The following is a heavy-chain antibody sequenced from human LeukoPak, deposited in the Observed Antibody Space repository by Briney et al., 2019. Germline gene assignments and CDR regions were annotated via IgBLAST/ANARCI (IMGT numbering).Heavy chain of an antibody. CDR1: GGTFSSYA. CDR3: AREEQNWTAGGRINNWFDP. Sequence: SVKVSCKASGGTFSSYAISWVRQAPGQGLEWMGRIIPILGIANYAQKFQGRVTITADKSTSTAYMELSSLKSEDTAVYYCAREEQNWTAGGRINNWFDPWGQGTLVTVSS. V-gene: IGHV1-69*04. J-gene: IGHJ5*02. D-gene: IGHD1/OR15-1a*01. CDR2: IIPILGIA.